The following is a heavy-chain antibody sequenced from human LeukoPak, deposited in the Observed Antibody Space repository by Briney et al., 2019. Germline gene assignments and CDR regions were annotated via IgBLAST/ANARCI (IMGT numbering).Heavy chain of an antibody. D-gene: IGHD3-10*01. CDR1: GFTFSSYD. CDR3: ARDSSMLRGPLVIYYFDF. CDR2: ISTSGNTI. J-gene: IGHJ4*02. Sequence: PGGSLRLSCAASGFTFSSYDMNWLRQAPGKGLEWVSYISTSGNTIYYADSVKGRFTISRDNAKNSLYLQMNSLRVEDTAVYYCARDSSMLRGPLVIYYFDFWGQGTLVTVSS. V-gene: IGHV3-48*03.